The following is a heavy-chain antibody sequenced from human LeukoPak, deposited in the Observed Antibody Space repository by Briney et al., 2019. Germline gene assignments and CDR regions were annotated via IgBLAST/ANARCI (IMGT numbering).Heavy chain of an antibody. J-gene: IGHJ4*02. D-gene: IGHD3-3*01. CDR3: ARGGDFWSGYYSDY. V-gene: IGHV3-21*01. CDR1: GFTFSSYS. Sequence: PGGSLRLSCAASGFTFSSYSMNLVRQAPGKGLEWVSSISSSSSYIYYADSVKGRFTISRDNAKNSLYLQMNSLRAEDTAVYYCARGGDFWSGYYSDYWGQGTLVTVSS. CDR2: ISSSSSYI.